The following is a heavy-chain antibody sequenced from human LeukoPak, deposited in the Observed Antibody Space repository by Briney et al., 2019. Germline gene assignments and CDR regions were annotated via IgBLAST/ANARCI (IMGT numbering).Heavy chain of an antibody. CDR1: GYTFTGYY. D-gene: IGHD3-22*01. CDR2: INTNSGGT. J-gene: IGHJ4*02. Sequence: GASVKVSCKPSGYTFTGYYMHWVRQAPGQGREWMGRINTNSGGTNYAQKFQGRVTMTRDTSITTAYMELSRLRSDDTAVYYCATDAWGYYDSSGYYSQADYWGQGTLVTVSS. V-gene: IGHV1-2*06. CDR3: ATDAWGYYDSSGYYSQADY.